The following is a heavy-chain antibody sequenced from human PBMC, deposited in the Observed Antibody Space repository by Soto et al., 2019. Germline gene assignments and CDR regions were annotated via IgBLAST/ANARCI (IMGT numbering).Heavy chain of an antibody. CDR1: GFTFSSYA. J-gene: IGHJ6*02. V-gene: IGHV3-23*01. CDR2: VSGSGDTT. D-gene: IGHD3-9*01. CDR3: AKSRYYSTWYGMDV. Sequence: GGSLRLSCAASGFTFSSYAMNWVRQAPGKGLDWVSAVSGSGDTTYYGDSVKGRFTISRDNSKNTLYLPMNSLRAEDTAVYYCAKSRYYSTWYGMDVWGQGITVTVSS.